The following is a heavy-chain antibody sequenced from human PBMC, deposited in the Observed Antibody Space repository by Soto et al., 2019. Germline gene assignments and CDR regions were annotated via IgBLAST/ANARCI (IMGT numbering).Heavy chain of an antibody. D-gene: IGHD3-16*02. Sequence: EVRLLESGGGLVLPGGSLRLSCEGSGFTLSNYGMDWVRQAPGKGLEWISFISGAGDTTYYADSVKGRFIISRDNSKNTLYLQMNSLRAEDTAIYYCAKSFTQSNVWRAYRHKTHFDYWGQGALVTVTS. J-gene: IGHJ4*02. CDR3: AKSFTQSNVWRAYRHKTHFDY. V-gene: IGHV3-23*01. CDR2: ISGAGDTT. CDR1: GFTLSNYG.